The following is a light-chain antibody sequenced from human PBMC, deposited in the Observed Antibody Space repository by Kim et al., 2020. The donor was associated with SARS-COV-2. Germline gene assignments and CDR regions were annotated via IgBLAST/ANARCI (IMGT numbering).Light chain of an antibody. CDR3: AAWDDSLGGWV. Sequence: GQKGTIARSGGSTNNGSKYGYRDNQLPGTDPKRLLKRNNQRPSGVPDRFAGSKSGKSASLANSGLRSEDEAEYYSAAWDDSLGGWVFGGGTQLTVL. J-gene: IGLJ7*01. CDR1: STNNGSKY. V-gene: IGLV1-47*01. CDR2: RNN.